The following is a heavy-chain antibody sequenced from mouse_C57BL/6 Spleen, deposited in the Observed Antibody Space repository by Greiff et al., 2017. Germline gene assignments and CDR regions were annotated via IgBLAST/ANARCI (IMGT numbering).Heavy chain of an antibody. D-gene: IGHD2-3*01. CDR1: GYTFTDYE. Sequence: VKLMESGAELVRPGASVTLSCKASGYTFTDYEMHWVKQTPVHGLEWIGAIDPETGGTAYNQKFKGKAILTADKSSSTAYMELRSLTSEDSAVYYCTRDGYYGAMDYWGQGTSVTVSS. CDR3: TRDGYYGAMDY. CDR2: IDPETGGT. J-gene: IGHJ4*01. V-gene: IGHV1-15*01.